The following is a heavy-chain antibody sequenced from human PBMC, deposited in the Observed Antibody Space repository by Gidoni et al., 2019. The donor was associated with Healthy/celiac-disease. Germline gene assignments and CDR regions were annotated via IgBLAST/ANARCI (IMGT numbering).Heavy chain of an antibody. J-gene: IGHJ4*02. CDR1: GFTFSSDA. Sequence: QVQLVESGGGVVQPGRSLRLSCAASGFTFSSDAMHWVRQAPGKGLEWVAVISYDGSNKYYADSVKGRFTISRDNSKTTLYLQMNSLRAEDTAVYYCARDLGSRGKITIFGVVPTYFDYWGQGTLVTVSS. D-gene: IGHD3-3*01. CDR2: ISYDGSNK. V-gene: IGHV3-30*04. CDR3: ARDLGSRGKITIFGVVPTYFDY.